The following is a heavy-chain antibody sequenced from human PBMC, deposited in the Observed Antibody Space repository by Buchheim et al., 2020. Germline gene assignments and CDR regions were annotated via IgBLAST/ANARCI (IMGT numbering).Heavy chain of an antibody. CDR1: GFTFSNSW. CDR2: INQDGSET. CDR3: VKGVRSNDS. D-gene: IGHD1-26*01. J-gene: IGHJ5*01. V-gene: IGHV3-7*03. Sequence: EIQLVESGGGLVQPGGSVTLSCAASGFTFSNSWMHWIRQAPGMGLEWVANINQDGSETHYVDSVKGRLTISRDTAQKSLYLQMNSLRVEDTAVYYCVKGVRSNDSWGRGTL.